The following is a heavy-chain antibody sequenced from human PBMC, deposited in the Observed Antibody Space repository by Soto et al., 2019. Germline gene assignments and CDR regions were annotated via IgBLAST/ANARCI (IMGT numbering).Heavy chain of an antibody. CDR3: ARAFRYCSGGSCYSPDY. CDR1: GGTFSSYA. J-gene: IGHJ4*02. D-gene: IGHD2-15*01. CDR2: IIPIFGTA. V-gene: IGHV1-69*12. Sequence: QVQLVQSGAEVKKPGSSVKVSCKASGGTFSSYAISWVRQAPGQGLEWMGGIIPIFGTANYAQKFQGRVTITADESPSTAYMELSSLRSEDTAVYYCARAFRYCSGGSCYSPDYWGQGTLVTVSS.